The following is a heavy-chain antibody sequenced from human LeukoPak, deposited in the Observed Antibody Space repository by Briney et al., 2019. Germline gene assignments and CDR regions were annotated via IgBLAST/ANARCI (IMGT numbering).Heavy chain of an antibody. V-gene: IGHV4-39*07. Sequence: LETLSLTCTVSGGSISSSSYYWGWIRQPPGKGLEWIGSIYHSGSTYYNPSLKSRVTISVDTSKNQFSLKLSSVTATDTAVYYCARDETYSSDWQSNHYYYYMDVWGKGTTVTVSS. CDR1: GGSISSSSYY. CDR3: ARDETYSSDWQSNHYYYYMDV. CDR2: IYHSGST. J-gene: IGHJ6*03. D-gene: IGHD6-19*01.